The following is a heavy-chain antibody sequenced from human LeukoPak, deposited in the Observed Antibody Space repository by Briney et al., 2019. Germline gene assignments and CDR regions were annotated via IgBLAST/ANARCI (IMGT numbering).Heavy chain of an antibody. Sequence: ASVKVSCKASGYSFTSYGINWVRQAPGQGLEWMGWISPYNGNTKYAQKVQGRVTMTTDTSTTTAYMELSSLRSEDTAVYYCALGATEPGNYFDYWGQGTLVTVSS. CDR1: GYSFTSYG. CDR2: ISPYNGNT. V-gene: IGHV1-18*01. D-gene: IGHD1-26*01. J-gene: IGHJ4*02. CDR3: ALGATEPGNYFDY.